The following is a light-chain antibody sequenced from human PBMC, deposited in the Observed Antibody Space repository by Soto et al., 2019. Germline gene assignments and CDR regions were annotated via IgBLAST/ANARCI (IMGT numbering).Light chain of an antibody. V-gene: IGKV3-15*01. CDR2: GAS. CDR1: QSVSSN. CDR3: QQYNNWPLT. Sequence: EIVMTQSPATLSVSPGERATLSCRASQSVSSNLAWYQQKPGQAPRLLIYGASTRVTGIPARFSGSGSGTEFTLTISSLQSEDFEVYYCQQYNNWPLTFGGGTKVEIK. J-gene: IGKJ4*01.